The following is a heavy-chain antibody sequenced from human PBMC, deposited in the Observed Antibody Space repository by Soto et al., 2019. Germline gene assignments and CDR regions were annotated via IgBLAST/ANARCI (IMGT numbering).Heavy chain of an antibody. Sequence: PGGSLRLSCAASGFTFSGYSMNWVRQAPGKGLEWVSYISSSTSTIYYADSVKGRFTISRDNAKNSLYLQMNSLRAEDTAVYYCTRLSVGITAAGTRMAYYYAMDVWGQGTTVTVSS. CDR1: GFTFSGYS. CDR3: TRLSVGITAAGTRMAYYYAMDV. J-gene: IGHJ6*02. D-gene: IGHD6-13*01. V-gene: IGHV3-48*01. CDR2: ISSSTSTI.